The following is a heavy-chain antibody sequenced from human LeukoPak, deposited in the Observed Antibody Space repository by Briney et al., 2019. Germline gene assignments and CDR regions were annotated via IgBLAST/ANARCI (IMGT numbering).Heavy chain of an antibody. Sequence: GGSLRLSCAASGFTFSSYDMSWDRQAPGKGLEWVSAISGSGGSAYYADSVKGRFTISRDNSQNTLYLQMNSLRAEDSAVYYCAKVGSGWYSGAFDYWGQGTLLTVSS. CDR2: ISGSGGSA. V-gene: IGHV3-23*01. D-gene: IGHD6-19*01. CDR1: GFTFSSYD. CDR3: AKVGSGWYSGAFDY. J-gene: IGHJ4*02.